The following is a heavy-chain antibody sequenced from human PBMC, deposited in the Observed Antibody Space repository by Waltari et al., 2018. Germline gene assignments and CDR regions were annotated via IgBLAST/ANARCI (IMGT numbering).Heavy chain of an antibody. V-gene: IGHV1-2*02. CDR2: INPNSGGT. Sequence: QVQLVQSGAEVKKPGASVKVSCKASGYTFTGYYMHWVRQAPGQGLEWMGWINPNSGGTNYAQTFRGRVTMTRDTSISTAYMELSRLRSDDTAVYYCARGRIVGAYSYRYWGQGTLVTVSS. J-gene: IGHJ4*02. D-gene: IGHD1-26*01. CDR3: ARGRIVGAYSYRY. CDR1: GYTFTGYY.